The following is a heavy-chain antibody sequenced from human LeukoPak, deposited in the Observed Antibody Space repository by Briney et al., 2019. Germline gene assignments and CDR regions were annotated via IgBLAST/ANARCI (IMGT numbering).Heavy chain of an antibody. V-gene: IGHV5-10-1*01. CDR3: ARQGGFYDNRGYNDAFDI. Sequence: GEALKISWNGSGYSFTTYWISWVRQMSGKGLEWRGRIEPSDSYTNYSPSFLGHVTTSVDKSISTAYLQWSSLKASDTAMYYCARQGGFYDNRGYNDAFDIWGQGTVVTVSS. J-gene: IGHJ3*02. CDR1: GYSFTTYW. CDR2: IEPSDSYT. D-gene: IGHD3-22*01.